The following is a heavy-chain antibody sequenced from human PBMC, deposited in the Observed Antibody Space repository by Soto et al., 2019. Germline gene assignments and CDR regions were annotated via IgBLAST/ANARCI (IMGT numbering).Heavy chain of an antibody. CDR3: TRRVEYSSFLTYYYYYGMDV. D-gene: IGHD3-9*01. J-gene: IGHJ6*02. CDR1: GFTFSGSA. Sequence: EVQLVESGGGLVQPGGSLKLSCAASGFTFSGSAMHWVRQASGKGLEWVGRIRSKANSYATAYAASVKGRFTISRDDSKNTAYLQMNSLKTEDSAVYYCTRRVEYSSFLTYYYYYGMDVLGQGTTVTVSS. CDR2: IRSKANSYAT. V-gene: IGHV3-73*02.